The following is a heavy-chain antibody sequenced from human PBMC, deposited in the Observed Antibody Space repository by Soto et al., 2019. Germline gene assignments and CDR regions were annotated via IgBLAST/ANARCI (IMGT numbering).Heavy chain of an antibody. CDR2: ISAYNGNT. Sequence: QVQLVQSGAEVKKPGASVKVSCKASGYTFTSYGISWVRQAPGQGLEWMGWISAYNGNTNYAQKLQGRVTMTTDTSTSTAYMELRSLRSDDTAVYYCARDSSLSFLAWGNYYYYGMDVWGQGTTVTVSS. D-gene: IGHD3-16*01. J-gene: IGHJ6*02. V-gene: IGHV1-18*01. CDR3: ARDSSLSFLAWGNYYYYGMDV. CDR1: GYTFTSYG.